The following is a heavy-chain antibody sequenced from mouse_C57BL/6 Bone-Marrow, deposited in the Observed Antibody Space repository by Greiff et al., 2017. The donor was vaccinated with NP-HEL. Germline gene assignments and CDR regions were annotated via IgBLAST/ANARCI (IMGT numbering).Heavy chain of an antibody. V-gene: IGHV1-81*01. CDR3: AKGSSYRYYFDY. J-gene: IGHJ2*01. D-gene: IGHD1-1*01. Sequence: QVQLKESGAELARPGASVKLSCKASGYTFTSYGISWVKQRTGQGLEWIGEIYPRSGNTYYNEKFKGKATLTADKSSSTAYMELRSLTSEDSAVYFCAKGSSYRYYFDYWGQGTTLTVSS. CDR1: GYTFTSYG. CDR2: IYPRSGNT.